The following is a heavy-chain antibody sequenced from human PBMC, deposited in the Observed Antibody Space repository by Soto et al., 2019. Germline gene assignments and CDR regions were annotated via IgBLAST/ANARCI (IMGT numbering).Heavy chain of an antibody. CDR1: GGTFSSSA. D-gene: IGHD3-10*01. CDR3: ARDIHGPGSGRHHDQYYFYGMDV. V-gene: IGHV1-69*13. CDR2: IISIFGTA. Sequence: SVPVSCKAAGGTFSSSAIGWVRQVPGQGLEWMGGIISIFGTANYAQKFQGRVTITADESTSTAYMELSRLRSEDTAVYYCARDIHGPGSGRHHDQYYFYGMDVWDQGTTGTV. J-gene: IGHJ6*02.